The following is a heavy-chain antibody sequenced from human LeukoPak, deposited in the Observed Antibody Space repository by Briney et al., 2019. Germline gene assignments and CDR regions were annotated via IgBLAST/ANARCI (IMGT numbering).Heavy chain of an antibody. CDR3: ARERYCSGGSCPGPFDY. CDR1: GFTFSSYA. V-gene: IGHV3-7*01. Sequence: GGSLRLSCAASGFTFSSYAMHWVRQAPGKGLEWVANIKQDGSEKYYVDSVKGRFTISRDDAKNSLYLQMNSLRAEDTAVYYCARERYCSGGSCPGPFDYWGQGTLVTVSS. D-gene: IGHD2-15*01. CDR2: IKQDGSEK. J-gene: IGHJ4*02.